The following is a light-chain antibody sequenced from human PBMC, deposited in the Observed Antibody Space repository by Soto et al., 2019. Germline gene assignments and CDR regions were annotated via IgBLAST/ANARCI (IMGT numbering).Light chain of an antibody. J-gene: IGLJ1*01. CDR2: SNN. CDR1: SSNIGSNS. V-gene: IGLV1-44*01. Sequence: QSVLTQPPSVSGTPAQRVTISCSGSSSNIGSNSVNWYHQLPGTAPRLLIYSNNQRPSGVPDRFSGSKSGTSASLAISGLQSEDEAHYYCATWDDSLNAYVFGFGTKLTVL. CDR3: ATWDDSLNAYV.